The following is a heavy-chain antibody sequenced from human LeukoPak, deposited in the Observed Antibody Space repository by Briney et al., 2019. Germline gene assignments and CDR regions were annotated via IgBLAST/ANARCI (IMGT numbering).Heavy chain of an antibody. V-gene: IGHV1-2*06. CDR1: GYSIAGYY. CDR2: LNPNYRDT. D-gene: IGHD4-11*01. CDR3: ARGAYDYDAFDI. J-gene: IGHJ3*02. Sequence: ASVKVSCKNPGYSIAGYYIHWVQQAPGQGLEWMGRLNPNYRDTNFAQRFQGRVTMTRDTTITTAFMEVNNLRSDDTAIYYCARGAYDYDAFDIWGQGTLVTVSS.